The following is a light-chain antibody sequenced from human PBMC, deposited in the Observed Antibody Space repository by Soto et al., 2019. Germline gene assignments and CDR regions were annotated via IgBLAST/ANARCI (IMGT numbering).Light chain of an antibody. Sequence: QTVVTQEPSLTVSPGGTITLTCASSTGAVTSGHSPYWFQQKPGQAPRTLIYDTNNKHSLTPARFSGSLLGGKAALTLSGAQPEDEAEYYCLLSFGGARVFGGGTKVTVL. V-gene: IGLV7-46*01. CDR1: TGAVTSGHS. J-gene: IGLJ3*02. CDR3: LLSFGGARV. CDR2: DTN.